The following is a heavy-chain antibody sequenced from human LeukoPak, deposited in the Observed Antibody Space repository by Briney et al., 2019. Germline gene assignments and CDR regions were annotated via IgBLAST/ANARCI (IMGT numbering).Heavy chain of an antibody. CDR3: ARGKGRSGFGELYYYYMDV. J-gene: IGHJ6*03. V-gene: IGHV1-69*13. CDR2: IIPIFGTA. CDR1: GGTFSSYA. D-gene: IGHD3-10*01. Sequence: GASLKVSCKASGGTFSSYAISWVRQAPGQGLEWMGGIIPIFGTANYAQKFQGRVTITADESTSTAYMELSSLRSEDTAVYYCARGKGRSGFGELYYYYMDVWGKGTTVTVSS.